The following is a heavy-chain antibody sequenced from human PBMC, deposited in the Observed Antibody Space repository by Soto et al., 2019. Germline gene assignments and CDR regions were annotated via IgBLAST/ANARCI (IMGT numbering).Heavy chain of an antibody. V-gene: IGHV3-7*03. CDR1: GFTFTSYS. CDR3: ARDLPGYCTTTDCYSYFDY. Sequence: GGSLRLSCAVSGFTFTSYSMSWVRQAPGEWLEWVANIQQGGSEKYYVDSVKGRFTISRDNAKNSLYLQMNSLRAEDTAVYYCARDLPGYCTTTDCYSYFDYWGQGTLVTVSS. J-gene: IGHJ4*02. D-gene: IGHD2-2*02. CDR2: IQQGGSEK.